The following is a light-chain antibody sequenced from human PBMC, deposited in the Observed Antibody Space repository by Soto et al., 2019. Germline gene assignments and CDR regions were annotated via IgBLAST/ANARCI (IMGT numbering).Light chain of an antibody. Sequence: QSALTQPASVSGSPGQSITISCTGTSSDIGGYNYVSWYQQHPGKAPKLMIFDVSQRPSGVSGRFSGSKSGNTASLTISGLQAEDEADYYCRSYTSSNTPLFGTGTNVTVL. CDR3: RSYTSSNTPL. V-gene: IGLV2-14*01. J-gene: IGLJ1*01. CDR2: DVS. CDR1: SSDIGGYNY.